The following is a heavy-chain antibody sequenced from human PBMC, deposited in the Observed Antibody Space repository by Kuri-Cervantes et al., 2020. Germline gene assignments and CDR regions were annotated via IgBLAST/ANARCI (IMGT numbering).Heavy chain of an antibody. Sequence: ASVKVSCKASGYTFTAYYMHWVRQAPGQGLEWMGWINPNSGGTNYAQKFQGWVTMTRDTSISTAYMELSRLRSDDTAVYYCAREFDAGGFDPWGQGTLVTVSS. CDR2: INPNSGGT. CDR3: AREFDAGGFDP. J-gene: IGHJ5*02. D-gene: IGHD3-10*01. CDR1: GYTFTAYY. V-gene: IGHV1-2*04.